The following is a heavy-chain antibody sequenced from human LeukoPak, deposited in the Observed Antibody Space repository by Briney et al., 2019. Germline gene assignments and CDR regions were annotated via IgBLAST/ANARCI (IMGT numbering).Heavy chain of an antibody. CDR1: GFTFSSYG. J-gene: IGHJ4*02. V-gene: IGHV3-33*01. Sequence: QPGRSLRLSCAASGFTFSSYGMHWVRQAPGKGLERVAVIWYDGSNKYYADSVKGRFTISRGNSKNTLYLQMNSLRAEDTAVYYCARDSGIWDIVATPDDYWGQGTLVTVSS. CDR2: IWYDGSNK. D-gene: IGHD5-12*01. CDR3: ARDSGIWDIVATPDDY.